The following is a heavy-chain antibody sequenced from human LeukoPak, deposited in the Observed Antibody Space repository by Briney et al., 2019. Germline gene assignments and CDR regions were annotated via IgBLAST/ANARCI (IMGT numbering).Heavy chain of an antibody. V-gene: IGHV1-8*01. CDR3: ARRDVVVPAAMVTYDP. J-gene: IGHJ5*02. Sequence: APVKVSSAASGYTFTSYDINWVRQATGQGLEWMGWMNPNSGNTGYAQKFQGRVTMTRNTSISTAYMELSSLRSEDTAVYYCARRDVVVPAAMVTYDPWGQGTLVTVSS. CDR1: GYTFTSYD. D-gene: IGHD2-2*01. CDR2: MNPNSGNT.